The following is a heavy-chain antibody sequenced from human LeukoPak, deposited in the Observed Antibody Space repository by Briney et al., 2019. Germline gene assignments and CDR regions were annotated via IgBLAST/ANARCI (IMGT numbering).Heavy chain of an antibody. D-gene: IGHD2-15*01. CDR1: GYTFTSYD. Sequence: ASVKVSCKASGYTFTSYDINWVRQATGQGLEWMGWMNPNSGNTGYAQKFQGRVTMTRNTSISTAYMELSSLRSEDTAVYYCAKQLGYCSDGSCYFPYWGQGTLVTVSS. V-gene: IGHV1-8*01. J-gene: IGHJ4*02. CDR3: AKQLGYCSDGSCYFPY. CDR2: MNPNSGNT.